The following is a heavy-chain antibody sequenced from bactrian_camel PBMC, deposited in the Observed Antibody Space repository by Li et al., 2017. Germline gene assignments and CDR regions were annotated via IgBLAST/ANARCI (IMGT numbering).Heavy chain of an antibody. D-gene: IGHD7*01. CDR1: GYTGSYC. CDR2: IDSDGSA. J-gene: IGHJ4*01. CDR3: VQGVWYSTYGDIQRHQ. Sequence: HVQLVESGGGSVEPGGSLRLSCEFSGYTGSYCMGWFRQAPGKKREGVAAIDSDGSASVAHSVKGRFAISKDDAKNTLYLQLNSLKTEDTAMYFCVQGVWYSTYGDIQRHQRGQGTQVTVS. V-gene: IGHV3S53*01.